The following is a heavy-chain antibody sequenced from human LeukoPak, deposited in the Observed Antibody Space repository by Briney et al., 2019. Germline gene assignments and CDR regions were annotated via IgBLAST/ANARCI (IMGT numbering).Heavy chain of an antibody. CDR3: ARVGWELLTNWYFDL. CDR1: GGSFSGYY. D-gene: IGHD1-7*01. V-gene: IGHV4-34*01. CDR2: INHSGST. Sequence: PSETLSLTCAVYGGSFSGYYWSWLRQPPGKGLEWLGEINHSGSTNYNPSLKSRVTTSVDTSKNQFSLKLSSVTAADTAVYYCARVGWELLTNWYFDLWGRGTLVTVSS. J-gene: IGHJ2*01.